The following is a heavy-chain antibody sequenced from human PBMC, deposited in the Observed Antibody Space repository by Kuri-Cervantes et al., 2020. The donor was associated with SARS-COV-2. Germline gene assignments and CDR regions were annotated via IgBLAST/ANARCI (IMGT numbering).Heavy chain of an antibody. J-gene: IGHJ4*02. CDR2: IKQDGSEK. D-gene: IGHD2-15*01. V-gene: IGHV3-7*01. CDR1: GFTFSNAW. Sequence: GGSLRLSCAASGFTFSNAWMSWVRQAPGKGLEWVANIKQDGSEKYYMDSVKGRFTISRDNAKNSLYLQMNSLRPEDTAVYYCAREAFGYCSGGSCYSHYWGQGTLVTVSS. CDR3: AREAFGYCSGGSCYSHY.